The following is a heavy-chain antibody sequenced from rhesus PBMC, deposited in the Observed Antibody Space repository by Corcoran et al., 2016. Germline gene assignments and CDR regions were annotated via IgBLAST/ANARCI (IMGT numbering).Heavy chain of an antibody. Sequence: QVQLQESGPGLVKPSETLSLTCAVSGGSISSSNWWSWNRQPPGKGLEWIGYISGSSGGTYSNPSLKSLITISTDTSKNQFSLKLSSVTAADTAVYYCARGKYTYFDYWGQGVLVTVSS. CDR3: ARGKYTYFDY. V-gene: IGHV4-65*01. D-gene: IGHD1-44*01. J-gene: IGHJ4*01. CDR2: ISGSSGGT. CDR1: GGSISSSNW.